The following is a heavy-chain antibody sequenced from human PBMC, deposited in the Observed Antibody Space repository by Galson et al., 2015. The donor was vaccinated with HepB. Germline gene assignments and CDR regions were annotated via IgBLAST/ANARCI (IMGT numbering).Heavy chain of an antibody. V-gene: IGHV3-23*01. CDR1: GFTFSSYD. CDR2: ISGSGGST. D-gene: IGHD1-20*01. J-gene: IGHJ3*02. Sequence: SLRLSCAASGFTFSSYDMKWVRQAPGKGLEWVSSISGSGGSTYYADSVKGRFSVSRDNSKNTVYLQMNSLRAEDTALYYCAKDRHNWNGDDAFDIWGQGTVVTVSS. CDR3: AKDRHNWNGDDAFDI.